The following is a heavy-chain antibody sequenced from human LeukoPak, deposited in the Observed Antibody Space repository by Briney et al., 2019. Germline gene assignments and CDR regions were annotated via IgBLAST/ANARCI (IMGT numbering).Heavy chain of an antibody. V-gene: IGHV3-7*05. Sequence: PGDSLRLSCAASGFTFSASWMSWVRQAPGKALEWVANMQSDGSGIAYADSVRGRFTISRDNAKNSLFLQMTSLTAADTAVYFCARIAAVGSRQFDSWGQGTLVTVSS. CDR2: MQSDGSGI. CDR1: GFTFSASW. CDR3: ARIAAVGSRQFDS. D-gene: IGHD6-13*01. J-gene: IGHJ4*02.